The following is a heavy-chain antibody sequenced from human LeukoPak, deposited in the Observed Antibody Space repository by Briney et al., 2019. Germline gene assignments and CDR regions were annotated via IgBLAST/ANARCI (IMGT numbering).Heavy chain of an antibody. D-gene: IGHD5/OR15-5a*01. J-gene: IGHJ6*02. CDR2: ITTSDGNT. CDR1: GFTFSSYT. V-gene: IGHV3-23*01. CDR3: AKDLSTVYMDYYYGMDV. Sequence: GGSLRLSCAASGFTFSSYTMSWVRQAPGKGLEWVSTITTSDGNTYYADSVKGRSTISRDNSKNTLYLQMNSLRAEDTAVYYCAKDLSTVYMDYYYGMDVWGQGTTVTVS.